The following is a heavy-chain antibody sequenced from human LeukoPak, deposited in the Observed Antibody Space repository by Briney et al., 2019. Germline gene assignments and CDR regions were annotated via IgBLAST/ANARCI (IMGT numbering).Heavy chain of an antibody. J-gene: IGHJ6*04. D-gene: IGHD2-2*01. V-gene: IGHV5-10-1*01. CDR3: ARDIVVVPAAMNYYYGMDV. CDR1: GYSFTSYW. CDR2: IDPSDSYT. Sequence: GESLMISCKGSGYSFTSYWISWVRQMPGKGLEWMGRIDPSDSYTNYSPSFQGHVTISADKSISTAYLQWSSLKASDTAMYYCARDIVVVPAAMNYYYGMDVWGKGTTVTVSS.